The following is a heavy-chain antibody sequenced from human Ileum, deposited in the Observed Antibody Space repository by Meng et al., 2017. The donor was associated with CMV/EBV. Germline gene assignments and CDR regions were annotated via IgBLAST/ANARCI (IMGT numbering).Heavy chain of an antibody. V-gene: IGHV4-39*07. J-gene: IGHJ5*02. CDR2: IYYSGST. CDR1: GGSISSSSYY. CDR3: ARVTVGATESDWSDP. Sequence: SETLSLTCTVSGGSISSSSYYWGWIRQPPGKGLEWIGSIYYSGSTYYNPSLKSRVTISVDTSKNQFSLKLSSVTAADTAVYYCARVTVGATESDWSDPWGQGTLVTVSS. D-gene: IGHD1-26*01.